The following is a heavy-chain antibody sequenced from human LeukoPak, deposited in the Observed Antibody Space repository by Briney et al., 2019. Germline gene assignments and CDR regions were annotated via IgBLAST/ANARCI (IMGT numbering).Heavy chain of an antibody. CDR1: GFTFRSYW. V-gene: IGHV3-7*01. D-gene: IGHD4-17*01. CDR3: ANGEVYFDY. J-gene: IGHJ4*02. Sequence: RGGSLRLSCAASGFTFRSYWMSWVRHAPGKGLEWVANIKQDGSEKYYVDSVKGRFTISRDNAKNSLYLQMDSLRAEDTAVYYCANGEVYFDYWGQGTLVTVSS. CDR2: IKQDGSEK.